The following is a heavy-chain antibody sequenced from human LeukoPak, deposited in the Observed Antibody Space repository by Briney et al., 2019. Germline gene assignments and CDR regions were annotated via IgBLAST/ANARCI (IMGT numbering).Heavy chain of an antibody. CDR2: INWNGGTT. Sequence: GGSLRLSCAASGITFDDFGMSWVRQAPGKGLEWVSGINWNGGTTAYADPVKGRFTISRDNAKNSLYLQMNSLRAEDTALYYCARENGCGGDCYYFDYWGQGTLVTVSS. J-gene: IGHJ4*02. CDR3: ARENGCGGDCYYFDY. V-gene: IGHV3-20*04. D-gene: IGHD2-21*01. CDR1: GITFDDFG.